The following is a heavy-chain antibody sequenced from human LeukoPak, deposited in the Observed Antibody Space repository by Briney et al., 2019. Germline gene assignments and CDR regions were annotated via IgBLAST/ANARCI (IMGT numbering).Heavy chain of an antibody. J-gene: IGHJ4*02. CDR3: APRKFDY. V-gene: IGHV3-64D*06. CDR2: ISHDGDTT. Sequence: SGGSLRLSCSASGFTFSSYAMHWVRQAPGKGLEYVSAISHDGDTTYYADSVKGRFTISRDNSENTLYLQMSSLRAEDTAVYYCAPRKFDYWGQGTLVTVSS. CDR1: GFTFSSYA.